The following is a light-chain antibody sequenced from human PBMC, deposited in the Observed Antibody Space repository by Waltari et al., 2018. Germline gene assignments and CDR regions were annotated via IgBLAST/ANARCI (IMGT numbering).Light chain of an antibody. J-gene: IGKJ5*01. CDR1: QSVSSN. CDR2: GAS. CDR3: QQYNNWPIT. Sequence: EIVMTQSPATLSVSPGERATLSCRASQSVSSNLAWYQQKPGQAPRLLIYGASTRATGIQARFSGSGSGTVFTLTISSMQSEDFAVYYCQQYNNWPITFGQGTRLEIK. V-gene: IGKV3-15*01.